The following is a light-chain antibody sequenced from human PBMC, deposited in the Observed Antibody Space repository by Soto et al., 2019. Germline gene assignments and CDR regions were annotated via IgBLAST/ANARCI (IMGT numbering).Light chain of an antibody. Sequence: IQVTQSPSSLSASVGDRVTITCRASEDIRNGLGWYQQKPGKAPKLLIYAASSLQSGVPSRFSGSGSGTDFSLTISSLQPEDFATYYCQQTYTSPRTFGQGTKVDI. J-gene: IGKJ1*01. V-gene: IGKV1-39*01. CDR3: QQTYTSPRT. CDR1: EDIRNG. CDR2: AAS.